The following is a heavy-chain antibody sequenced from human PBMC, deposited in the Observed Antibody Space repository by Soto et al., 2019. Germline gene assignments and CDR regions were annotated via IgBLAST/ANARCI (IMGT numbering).Heavy chain of an antibody. D-gene: IGHD6-13*01. CDR1: GFTFSSYA. CDR3: AKSAGKQLVPDY. Sequence: EVQLLESGGGLVQPGGSLRLSCAASGFTFSSYAMSWVRQAPGRGLEWVSAISGSGGSTYNADSVKGRFTISRDNSKNTLYLEMNSLRGEDTAVYYCAKSAGKQLVPDYWGQGTLVTVSS. V-gene: IGHV3-23*01. CDR2: ISGSGGST. J-gene: IGHJ4*02.